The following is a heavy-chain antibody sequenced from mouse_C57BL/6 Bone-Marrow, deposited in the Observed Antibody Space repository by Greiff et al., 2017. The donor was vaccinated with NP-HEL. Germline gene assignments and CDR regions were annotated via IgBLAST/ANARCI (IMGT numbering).Heavy chain of an antibody. CDR3: ARGSNSTSWFAY. Sequence: VQLKESGGGLVKPGGSLKLSCAASGFTFSSYAMSWVRQTPEKRLEWVATISDGGSYTYYPDNVKGRFTISRDNAKNNLYLQMSHLKSEDTAMYYCARGSNSTSWFAYWGQGTLVTVSA. V-gene: IGHV5-4*01. D-gene: IGHD2-5*01. CDR1: GFTFSSYA. J-gene: IGHJ3*01. CDR2: ISDGGSYT.